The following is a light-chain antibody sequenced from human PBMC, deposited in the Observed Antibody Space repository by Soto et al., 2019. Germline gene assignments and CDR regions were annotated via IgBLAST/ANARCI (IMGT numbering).Light chain of an antibody. Sequence: EIVLTQSPGTLSLSPVEISTLSCRAIQSVSSSYLAWYQQKPGQAPRLLIYGASTRATGIPARFSGSGSGTEFTLTISSLQSEDFAVYYCQQYNNWPPATFGPGTKVDIK. CDR1: QSVSSSY. J-gene: IGKJ3*01. V-gene: IGKV3-15*01. CDR3: QQYNNWPPAT. CDR2: GAS.